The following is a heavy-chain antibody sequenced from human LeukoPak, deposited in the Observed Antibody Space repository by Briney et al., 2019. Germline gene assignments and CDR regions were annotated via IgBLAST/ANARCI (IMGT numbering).Heavy chain of an antibody. CDR3: ARGTDIVLMVYADY. CDR1: GFTFSSYG. J-gene: IGHJ4*02. D-gene: IGHD2-8*01. Sequence: QPGGSLRLSCAASGFTFSSYGMHWVRQAPGKGLEWVAVIWYDGSNKYYADSVKGRFTISRDNSKNTLYLQMNSLRAEDTAVYYCARGTDIVLMVYADYWGQGTLVTVSS. CDR2: IWYDGSNK. V-gene: IGHV3-33*01.